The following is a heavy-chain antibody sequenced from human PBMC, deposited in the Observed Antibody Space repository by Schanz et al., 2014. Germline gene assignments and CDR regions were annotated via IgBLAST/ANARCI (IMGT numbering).Heavy chain of an antibody. CDR1: GFNFADCA. J-gene: IGHJ3*02. V-gene: IGHV3-23*04. CDR3: AKGRFGELSAFDI. Sequence: VQVVDSGGALVQPGRSLRLSCSTSGFNFADCAMSWFRQAPGKGLEWVSTIGTSGGTNYAESVKGRFTISRDNSKNSLYLQMNSLRAEDTAVYYCAKGRFGELSAFDIWGQGTMVIVSS. D-gene: IGHD3-10*01. CDR2: IGTSGGT.